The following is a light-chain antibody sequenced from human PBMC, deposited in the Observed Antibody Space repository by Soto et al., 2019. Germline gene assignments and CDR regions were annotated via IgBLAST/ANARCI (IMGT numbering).Light chain of an antibody. CDR3: QQYNSYPG. CDR2: DAS. CDR1: QSISSW. J-gene: IGKJ2*03. V-gene: IGKV1-5*01. Sequence: DIQMTQSPSTLSASVGDRVTITYRASQSISSWLAWYQQKPGKAPKLLIYDASSLESGVPSRFSGSGSGTEFTLTISSLQPDDFATYYCQQYNSYPGFGQGTKLEIK.